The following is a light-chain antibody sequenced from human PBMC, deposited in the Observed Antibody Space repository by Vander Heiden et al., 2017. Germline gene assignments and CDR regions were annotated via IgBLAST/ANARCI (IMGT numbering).Light chain of an antibody. Sequence: EIVLAQSPGTLSLSPGERATLSCRASQSVSNSYLAWYQQKPGQAPRLLIFGASRRATGIPDRFSGSGSGTDFTLTISRLEPEDFAVYYCQQDGNLPRTFGQGTKVEIK. CDR3: QQDGNLPRT. CDR2: GAS. CDR1: QSVSNSY. J-gene: IGKJ1*01. V-gene: IGKV3-20*01.